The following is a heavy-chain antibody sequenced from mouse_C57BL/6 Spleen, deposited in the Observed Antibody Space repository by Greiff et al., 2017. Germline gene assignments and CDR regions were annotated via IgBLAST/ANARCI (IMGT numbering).Heavy chain of an antibody. J-gene: IGHJ1*03. CDR1: GYAFTSSW. D-gene: IGHD4-1*01. V-gene: IGHV1-82*01. Sequence: VQLQQSGPELVKPGASVKISCKASGYAFTSSWMNWVKQRPGQGLEWIGRIYPGDGDTNYNGKFKGKATLTSDKSSSPAYMQLSSLTSEDSAVYFCERPLTGYFDVWGTGTTVTVSS. CDR3: ERPLTGYFDV. CDR2: IYPGDGDT.